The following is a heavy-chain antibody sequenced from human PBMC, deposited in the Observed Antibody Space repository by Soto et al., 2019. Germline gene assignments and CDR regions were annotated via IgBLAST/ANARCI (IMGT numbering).Heavy chain of an antibody. CDR3: ARDSPDWLTPYYYYYGMDV. D-gene: IGHD3-9*01. Sequence: GGSLRLSCAASGFTFSSYSMNWVRQAPGKGLEWVSSISSSSSYIYYADSVKGRFTISRDNAKNSLYLQMNSLRAEDTAVYYCARDSPDWLTPYYYYYGMDVWGQGTTVTVSS. CDR2: ISSSSSYI. CDR1: GFTFSSYS. J-gene: IGHJ6*02. V-gene: IGHV3-21*01.